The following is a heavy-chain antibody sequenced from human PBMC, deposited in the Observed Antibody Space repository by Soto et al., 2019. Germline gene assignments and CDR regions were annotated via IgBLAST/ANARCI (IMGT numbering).Heavy chain of an antibody. J-gene: IGHJ6*02. D-gene: IGHD6-6*01. Sequence: EVQLVESGGGLVQPGGPLRLSCAATGFSFSTYSMNWVRQAPGKGLEWVSYISSRSYTIYYVDSVKGRFTISRDNAKNSLSLQMNSLRDEDTAVYYCASGGSSSDNGTDVWGQGTTVTVSS. CDR2: ISSRSYTI. CDR1: GFSFSTYS. V-gene: IGHV3-48*02. CDR3: ASGGSSSDNGTDV.